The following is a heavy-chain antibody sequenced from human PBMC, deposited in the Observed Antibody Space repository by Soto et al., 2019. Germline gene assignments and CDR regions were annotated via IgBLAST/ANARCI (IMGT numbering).Heavy chain of an antibody. CDR1: GYTFTGYY. Sequence: ASVKVSCKASGYTFTGYYMHWVRQAPGQGLEWMGWINPNNGGTNYAQKFQGWVTMTRDTSISTAYMELRRMRSEDTAVDYCAREAEHEYFDYWGQGTPVTVSS. D-gene: IGHD6-6*01. CDR2: INPNNGGT. V-gene: IGHV1-2*04. CDR3: AREAEHEYFDY. J-gene: IGHJ4*02.